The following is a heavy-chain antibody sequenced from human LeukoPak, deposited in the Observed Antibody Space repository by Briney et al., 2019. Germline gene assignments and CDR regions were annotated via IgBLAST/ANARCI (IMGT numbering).Heavy chain of an antibody. V-gene: IGHV1-24*01. CDR3: ATAPPYYYGSGSYSP. D-gene: IGHD3-10*01. J-gene: IGHJ5*02. Sequence: ASVKVSCKVSVYTLTELSMHWVRQAPGKGLEWMGGFDPEDGETIYAQKFQGRVTITEATSTDTACMELSSLRSEDTAVYYCATAPPYYYGSGSYSPWGQGTLVTVSA. CDR1: VYTLTELS. CDR2: FDPEDGET.